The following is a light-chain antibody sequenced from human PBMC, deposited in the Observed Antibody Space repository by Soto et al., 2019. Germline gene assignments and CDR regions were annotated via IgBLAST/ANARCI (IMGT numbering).Light chain of an antibody. CDR1: SSDGGSYNL. V-gene: IGLV2-23*01. CDR2: EGS. Sequence: QSALTQPASVSGSPGQSITLSCTVTSSDGGSYNLVSWYQQHPGKAPKLMIYEGSKRPSGVSNRFSGSKSGNTASLTISGLQADDEADYYCCSYAGSSTYVVFGGGTKLTVL. CDR3: CSYAGSSTYVV. J-gene: IGLJ2*01.